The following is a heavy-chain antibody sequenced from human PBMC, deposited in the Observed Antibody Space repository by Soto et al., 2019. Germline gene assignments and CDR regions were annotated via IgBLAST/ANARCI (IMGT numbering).Heavy chain of an antibody. D-gene: IGHD6-13*01. V-gene: IGHV4-34*01. J-gene: IGHJ5*02. Sequence: SETLSLTCAVYGGSFSGYYWSWIRQPPGKGLEWIGEINHSGSTNYNPSLKSRVTISVDTSKNQFSLKLSSVTAADTAVYYCAREGEDSSSWNWFDPWGQGTLVTVSS. CDR1: GGSFSGYY. CDR3: AREGEDSSSWNWFDP. CDR2: INHSGST.